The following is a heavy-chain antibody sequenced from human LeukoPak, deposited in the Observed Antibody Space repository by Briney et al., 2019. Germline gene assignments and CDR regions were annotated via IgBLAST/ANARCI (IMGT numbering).Heavy chain of an antibody. D-gene: IGHD1-26*01. CDR3: ASQGHHGKIVGTTLSYFYMHV. V-gene: IGHV4-34*01. Sequence: PSETLSLTCAVYGGSFSGYYWSWIRQPPGKGLEWIGEINHSGSTNYNPSLKSRVTISVDTSKNQFSLKLSSVTAADTAFYYCASQGHHGKIVGTTLSYFYMHVWGKGTTVTVSS. CDR2: INHSGST. CDR1: GGSFSGYY. J-gene: IGHJ6*03.